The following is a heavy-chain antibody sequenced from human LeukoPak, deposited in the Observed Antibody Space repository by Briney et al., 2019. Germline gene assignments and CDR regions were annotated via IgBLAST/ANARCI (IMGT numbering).Heavy chain of an antibody. D-gene: IGHD3-10*01. J-gene: IGHJ6*03. CDR2: IYPGGSDI. CDR1: GYSFTTHW. CDR3: ARRGGDYYGSGSYYYYYYYMDV. Sequence: GESLKISCKGSGYSFTTHWIGWVRQMPGKGLELMGIIYPGGSDIRYSPSFQGQVTISADKSISTAYLQWSGLKASDTAMYYCARRGGDYYGSGSYYYYYYYMDVWGKGTTVTVSS. V-gene: IGHV5-51*01.